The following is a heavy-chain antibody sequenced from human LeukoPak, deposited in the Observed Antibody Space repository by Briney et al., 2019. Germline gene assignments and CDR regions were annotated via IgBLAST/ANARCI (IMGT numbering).Heavy chain of an antibody. CDR2: ISESSVYI. D-gene: IGHD3-22*01. V-gene: IGHV3-21*01. CDR1: GFTFSSYI. J-gene: IGHJ4*02. Sequence: GGSLRLSCAGSGFTFSSYIMNWVRHAPGKGLEWVSSISESSVYINYADSVKGRFTISRDNAKYSLYLQMTSLRAEDTAVYYCARSYYDSSGYPHTDLDYWGQGTLVTVSS. CDR3: ARSYYDSSGYPHTDLDY.